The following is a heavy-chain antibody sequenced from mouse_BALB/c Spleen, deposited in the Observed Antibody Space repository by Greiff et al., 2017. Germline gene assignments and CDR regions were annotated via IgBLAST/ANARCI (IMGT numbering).Heavy chain of an antibody. Sequence: EVQVVESGGGLVKPGGSLKLSCAASGFTFSDYYMYWVRQTPEKRLEWVATISDGGSYTYYPDSVKGRFTISRDNAKNNLYLQMSSLKSEDTAMYYCARGDDYDVDYYAMDYWGQGTSVTVSS. V-gene: IGHV5-4*02. CDR3: ARGDDYDVDYYAMDY. J-gene: IGHJ4*01. D-gene: IGHD2-4*01. CDR2: ISDGGSYT. CDR1: GFTFSDYY.